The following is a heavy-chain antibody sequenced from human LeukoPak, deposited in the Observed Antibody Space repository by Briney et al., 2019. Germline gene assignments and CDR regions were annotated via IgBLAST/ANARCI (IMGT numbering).Heavy chain of an antibody. CDR2: INSDGSST. Sequence: GGSLRLSCAASGFTFSTYSMNWVRQAPGKGLVWVSRINSDGSSTSYADSVKGRFTISRDNAKNTLYLQMNSLRAEDTAVYYCARDRYDILTGYYVPDYWGQGTLVTVSS. D-gene: IGHD3-9*01. CDR3: ARDRYDILTGYYVPDY. J-gene: IGHJ4*02. V-gene: IGHV3-74*01. CDR1: GFTFSTYS.